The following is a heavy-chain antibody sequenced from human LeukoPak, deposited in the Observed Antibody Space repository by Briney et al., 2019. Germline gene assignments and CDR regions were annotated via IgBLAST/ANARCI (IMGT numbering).Heavy chain of an antibody. J-gene: IGHJ4*02. D-gene: IGHD6-19*01. CDR1: GGTFSSYA. CDR3: ARDGAGVAGTDY. Sequence: SVKVSCKASGGTFSSYAISWVRQALGQGLEWMGRIIPILGIANYAQKFQGRVTITADKSTSTAYMELSSLRSEDTAVYYCARDGAGVAGTDYWGQGTLVTVYS. V-gene: IGHV1-69*04. CDR2: IIPILGIA.